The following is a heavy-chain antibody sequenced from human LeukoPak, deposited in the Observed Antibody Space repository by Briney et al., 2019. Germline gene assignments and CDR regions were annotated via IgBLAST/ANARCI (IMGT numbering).Heavy chain of an antibody. CDR1: GGSISSGSYY. CDR2: IYTSGST. Sequence: TSETLSLTCTVSGGSISSGSYYWSWIRQPAGKGLEWIGRIYTSGSTNYNPSLKSRVTISVDTSKNQFSLKLSSVTAADTTVYYCARIGRTTDNWGQGTLVTVSS. D-gene: IGHD1-1*01. J-gene: IGHJ4*02. V-gene: IGHV4-61*02. CDR3: ARIGRTTDN.